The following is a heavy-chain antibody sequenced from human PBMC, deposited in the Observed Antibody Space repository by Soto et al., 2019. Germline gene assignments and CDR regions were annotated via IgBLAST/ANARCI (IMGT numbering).Heavy chain of an antibody. CDR2: IYWNDDK. J-gene: IGHJ4*02. CDR1: GFSLSTSGVG. V-gene: IGHV2-5*01. CDR3: AHTTYYYGSGSYNY. Sequence: QITLKESGPMLVKPTQTLTLTCTFSGFSLSTSGVGVGWIRQPPGKALEWLALIYWNDDKRYSPSLRSRLTTXKXTXXKQVVLTMTSGGPVDTATYYCAHTTYYYGSGSYNYWGQGTLVTVSS. D-gene: IGHD3-10*01.